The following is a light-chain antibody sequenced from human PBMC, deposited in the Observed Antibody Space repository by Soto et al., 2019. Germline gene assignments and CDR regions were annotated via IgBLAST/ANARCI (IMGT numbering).Light chain of an antibody. CDR1: QSVSSK. CDR2: GAY. Sequence: EIVLTQSPGTLSLSLGERATLSCRASQSVSSKLAWYQQKPGQAPRVLIYGAYSRATGIPDRFGGSGSGTDFTLTISRLEPEDFAVYYCQQYGCSPRTFGQGTKLEI. CDR3: QQYGCSPRT. J-gene: IGKJ2*01. V-gene: IGKV3-20*01.